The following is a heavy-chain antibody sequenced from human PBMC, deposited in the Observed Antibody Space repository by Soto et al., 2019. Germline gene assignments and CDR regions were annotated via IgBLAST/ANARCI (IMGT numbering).Heavy chain of an antibody. D-gene: IGHD3-3*01. V-gene: IGHV3-7*05. CDR3: AGGIGLESKF. CDR1: GLSFGEYG. CDR2: MRKDGSEE. Sequence: EVQLLESGGGLVQPGGSLRLSCAASGLSFGEYGMTWVRQGPGRGLEWVAKMRKDGSEENYVDSVKGRFTISRDAATNSLYLQINGLIVEDTAVYFCAGGIGLESKFWGPGTHVTVSS. J-gene: IGHJ4*02.